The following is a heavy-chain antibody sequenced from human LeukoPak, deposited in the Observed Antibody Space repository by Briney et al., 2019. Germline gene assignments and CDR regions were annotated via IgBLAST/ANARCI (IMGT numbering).Heavy chain of an antibody. CDR1: GGSISSYY. CDR2: IYKSGCT. J-gene: IGHJ6*03. V-gene: IGHV4-59*01. D-gene: IGHD6-6*01. CDR3: ARDYSSSNYYYYYMDV. Sequence: SETLSLTCTVSGGSISSYYWSWIRQPPGKGLEWIGYIYKSGCTNYNPSLESRVNISVDTSKNQVSLKLSSVTAADTAVYYCARDYSSSNYYYYYMDVWGKGTTVTVSS.